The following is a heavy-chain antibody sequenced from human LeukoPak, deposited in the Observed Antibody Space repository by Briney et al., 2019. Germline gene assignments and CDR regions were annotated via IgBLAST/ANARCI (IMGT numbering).Heavy chain of an antibody. CDR1: GGSISSYY. D-gene: IGHD3-22*01. Sequence: KPSETLSLTCTVSGGSISSYYWSWIRQPPGKGLEWIGYIYYSGSTNYNPSLKSRVTISVDTSKNQFSLKLGSVTAADPAVYYCARAHSSGYFPFDYWGQGTLVTVSS. CDR3: ARAHSSGYFPFDY. J-gene: IGHJ4*02. V-gene: IGHV4-59*01. CDR2: IYYSGST.